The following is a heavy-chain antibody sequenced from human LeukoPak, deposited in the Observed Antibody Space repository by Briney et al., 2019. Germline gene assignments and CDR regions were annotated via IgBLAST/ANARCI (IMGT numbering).Heavy chain of an antibody. CDR1: GFTFNNYA. D-gene: IGHD4-17*01. CDR2: ITGSGGNT. V-gene: IGHV3-23*01. CDR3: AKDRDDYVDPDAFDI. Sequence: GGSLRLSCAASGFTFNNYAMDWVRQAPGKGLEWVSAITGSGGNTYYADSVKGRFTISRDNSKNTMYRQMNCLGGEDTAVYYCAKDRDDYVDPDAFDIWGQGTMVTVSS. J-gene: IGHJ3*02.